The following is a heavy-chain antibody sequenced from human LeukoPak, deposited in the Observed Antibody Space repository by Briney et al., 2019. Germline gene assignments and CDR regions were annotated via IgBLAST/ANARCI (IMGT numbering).Heavy chain of an antibody. Sequence: SETLSLTCTVFGASISSSCWSWIRQPAGKGLEWIGRMYRGSSTYNPSLNSRVSMSADTSKNQFSLKVTSVTATDTAVYYCARLGTYNYASGTYSPHDSWGQGTLVSVSS. J-gene: IGHJ4*02. V-gene: IGHV4-4*07. CDR2: MYRGSS. D-gene: IGHD3-10*01. CDR3: ARLGTYNYASGTYSPHDS. CDR1: GASISSSC.